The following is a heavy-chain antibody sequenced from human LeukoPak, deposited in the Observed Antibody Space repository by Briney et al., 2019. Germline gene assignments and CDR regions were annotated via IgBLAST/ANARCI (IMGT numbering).Heavy chain of an antibody. V-gene: IGHV3-7*01. J-gene: IGHJ4*02. D-gene: IGHD3-10*01. CDR1: GFTFSKYW. Sequence: GGSLRLSCGASGFTFSKYWMSWVRQAPGKGLEWVANIKQDGSDKYYVNSVKGRFTISRDNAKNSLYLQMNSLRAEDTAVYYCARVGVNYYGSGSYYGYWGQGTLVTVSS. CDR3: ARVGVNYYGSGSYYGY. CDR2: IKQDGSDK.